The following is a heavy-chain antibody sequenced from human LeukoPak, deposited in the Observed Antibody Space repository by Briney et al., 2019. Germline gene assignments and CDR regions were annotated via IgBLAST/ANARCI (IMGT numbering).Heavy chain of an antibody. CDR3: ARGRMTTVTTAYYFDY. CDR1: GGSFSGYY. J-gene: IGHJ4*02. Sequence: SETLSLTCAVYGGSFSGYYWSWIRQPPGKGLEWIGEINHSGSTNYNPSLESRVTISVDTSKNQFSLKLSSVTAADTAVYYCARGRMTTVTTAYYFDYWGQGTLVTVSS. V-gene: IGHV4-34*01. CDR2: INHSGST. D-gene: IGHD4-17*01.